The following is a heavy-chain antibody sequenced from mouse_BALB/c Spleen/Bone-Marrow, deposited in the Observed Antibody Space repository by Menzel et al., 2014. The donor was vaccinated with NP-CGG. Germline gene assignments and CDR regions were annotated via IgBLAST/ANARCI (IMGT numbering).Heavy chain of an antibody. D-gene: IGHD1-1*01. CDR3: SYGSRAY. Sequence: VQLQQSGPQLVRPGASVKISCKASGYSFTSYWMHWVKQRPGQGLEWIGMIDPSDSETRINQKFKDKATLTVDKSSSTAYMQLSSPTSEDSALYYCSYGSRAYWGQGTLVTVSA. CDR1: GYSFTSYW. CDR2: IDPSDSET. V-gene: IGHV1S126*01. J-gene: IGHJ3*01.